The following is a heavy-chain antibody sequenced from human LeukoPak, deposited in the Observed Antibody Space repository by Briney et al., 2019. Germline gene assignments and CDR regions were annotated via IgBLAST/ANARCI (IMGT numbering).Heavy chain of an antibody. CDR2: IIPIFGTA. Sequence: SVKVSCKASGGTFREYAINWVRQAPGPGLEWMGGIIPIFGTANYAQKFQGRVTITADESTSTVYMGINSLKFEDTAVYYCARGWDYDSGGRPTAYVYWGQGTLVTVSS. V-gene: IGHV1-69*13. D-gene: IGHD3-22*01. CDR1: GGTFREYA. J-gene: IGHJ4*02. CDR3: ARGWDYDSGGRPTAYVY.